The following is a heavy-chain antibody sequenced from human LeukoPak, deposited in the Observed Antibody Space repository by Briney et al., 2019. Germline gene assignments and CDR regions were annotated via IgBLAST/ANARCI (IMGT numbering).Heavy chain of an antibody. CDR3: TRRDYYDSSGYYDY. J-gene: IGHJ4*02. V-gene: IGHV3-73*01. CDR2: IRSKANSYAT. Sequence: GGSLKLSCAASGFTFSGSAMHWVRQASGKGLEWVGRIRSKANSYATAYAASVKGRFIISRDNSKNTAYLQMNSLKTEDTAVYYCTRRDYYDSSGYYDYWGQGTLVTVSS. CDR1: GFTFSGSA. D-gene: IGHD3-22*01.